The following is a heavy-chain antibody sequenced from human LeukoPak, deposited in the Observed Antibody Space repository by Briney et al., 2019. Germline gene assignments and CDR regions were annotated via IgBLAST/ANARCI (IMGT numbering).Heavy chain of an antibody. V-gene: IGHV4-34*01. CDR2: INHSGST. Sequence: SETLSLTCAVYGGSFSGYYWSWIRQPPGKGLEWIGEINHSGSTNYNPSLKSRVTISVDTSKNQFSLKLSSVTAADTAVYYCASIGNYYYDSSGYDFDYWGQGTLATVSS. J-gene: IGHJ4*02. CDR3: ASIGNYYYDSSGYDFDY. D-gene: IGHD3-22*01. CDR1: GGSFSGYY.